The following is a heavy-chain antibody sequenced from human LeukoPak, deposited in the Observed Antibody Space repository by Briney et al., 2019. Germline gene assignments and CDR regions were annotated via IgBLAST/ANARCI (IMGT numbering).Heavy chain of an antibody. CDR2: IYYSGST. CDR1: GGSISSGGYY. V-gene: IGHV4-31*03. J-gene: IGHJ4*02. D-gene: IGHD3-22*01. Sequence: PSETLSLTCTVSGGSISSGGYYWSWIRQHPGKGLEWIGYIYYSGSTYYNPSLKSRVTISVDTSRNQFSLKLSSVTAADTAVYYCARVTYYYDSSGYGGVGPFDYWGQGTLVTVSS. CDR3: ARVTYYYDSSGYGGVGPFDY.